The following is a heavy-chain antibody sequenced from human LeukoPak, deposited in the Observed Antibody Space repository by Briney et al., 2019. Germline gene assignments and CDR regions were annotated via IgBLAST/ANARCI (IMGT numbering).Heavy chain of an antibody. CDR3: AREGIQLGNYYYYGMDV. V-gene: IGHV3-23*01. D-gene: IGHD5-18*01. J-gene: IGHJ6*02. CDR1: GFTFSSYA. Sequence: PGGSLRLPCAASGFTFSSYAMSWVRQAPGKGLEWVSAISGSGGSTYYADSVKGRFTISRDNAKNSLYLQMNSLRAEDTAVYYCAREGIQLGNYYYYGMDVRGQGTTVTVSS. CDR2: ISGSGGST.